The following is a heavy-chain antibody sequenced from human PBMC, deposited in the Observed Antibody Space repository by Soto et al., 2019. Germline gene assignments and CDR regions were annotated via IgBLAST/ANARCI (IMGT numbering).Heavy chain of an antibody. CDR1: GFNFPDHA. V-gene: IGHV3-49*03. J-gene: IGHJ4*02. Sequence: PGGSLRLSCSASGFNFPDHAVSWFRQAPGKGPEWVGLISGTTYGATAEYAASVRGRFIVSREDSKRIAYLQMNSLKSEDTAVYYCSGHGGFSAPWGPGTLVTVSS. CDR3: SGHGGFSAP. D-gene: IGHD3-16*01. CDR2: ISGTTYGATA.